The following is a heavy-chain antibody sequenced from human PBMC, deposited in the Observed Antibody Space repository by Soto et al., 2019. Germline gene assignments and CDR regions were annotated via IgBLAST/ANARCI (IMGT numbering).Heavy chain of an antibody. Sequence: QVQLQESGPGLVKPSQTLSLTCNVSGVSITRGEYCWSWVGQSPGKGLEWIGYIYFSGSTSYNQSLKSRATIAIDTSKNPFPLKLSSVTDAETAVYYCVRDYEPSRSYYCGMDAGGRGPTVTVSP. D-gene: IGHD3-16*01. J-gene: IGHJ6*04. CDR3: VRDYEPSRSYYCGMDA. CDR1: GVSITRGEYC. V-gene: IGHV4-30-4*01. CDR2: IYFSGST.